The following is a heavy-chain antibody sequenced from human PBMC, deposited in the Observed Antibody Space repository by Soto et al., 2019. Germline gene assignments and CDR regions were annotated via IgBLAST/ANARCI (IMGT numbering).Heavy chain of an antibody. J-gene: IGHJ3*02. CDR3: AREVAGTDAFDI. V-gene: IGHV3-33*01. CDR2: IWYDGSNK. Sequence: GGSLRLSCAASGFTFSSYGMHWVRQAPGKGLEWVAVIWYDGSNKYYADSVKGRFTTSRDNSKNTLYLQMNSLRAEDTAVYYCAREVAGTDAFDIWGQGTMVTVSS. CDR1: GFTFSSYG. D-gene: IGHD6-19*01.